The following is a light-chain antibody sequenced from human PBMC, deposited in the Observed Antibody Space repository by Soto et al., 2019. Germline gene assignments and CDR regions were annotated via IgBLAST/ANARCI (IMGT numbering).Light chain of an antibody. CDR2: LNNDGSH. CDR1: SGHSSYA. CDR3: QTWGTGFQF. Sequence: QSVLTQSPSASASLGASVKLTCTLSSGHSSYAIAWHQKQPGKGPRYLMDLNNDGSHTKGDGIPDRFSGSSSGADRYLIISSLQSEDEADYYCQTWGTGFQFFGGGTKPTVL. V-gene: IGLV4-69*01. J-gene: IGLJ2*01.